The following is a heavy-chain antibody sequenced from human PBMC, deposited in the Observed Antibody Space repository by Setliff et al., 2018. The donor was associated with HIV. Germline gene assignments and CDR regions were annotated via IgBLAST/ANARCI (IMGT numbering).Heavy chain of an antibody. V-gene: IGHV3-21*01. CDR2: INSNGRYI. CDR3: ARVAGYDAFDI. D-gene: IGHD6-19*01. CDR1: GFNFSDYS. J-gene: IGHJ3*02. Sequence: PGGSLRLSCAVSGFNFSDYSMNWVRQAPGKGLEWVSSINSNGRYIYYADSMKSRFTISRDNTKNSLYLQMNSLRVDDTAVYYCARVAGYDAFDIWGQGTMVTVSS.